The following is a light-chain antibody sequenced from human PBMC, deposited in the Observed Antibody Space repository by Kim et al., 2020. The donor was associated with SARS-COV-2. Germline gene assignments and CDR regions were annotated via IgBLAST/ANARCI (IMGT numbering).Light chain of an antibody. CDR1: TGSVTSNHY. V-gene: IGLV7-46*01. J-gene: IGLJ3*02. CDR2: DTN. Sequence: PGGTVTLTCGSTTGSVTSNHYAFWFPQRPGQAPRTLIYDTNKRQSWTPSLFSGSLRGGEAALTLSGAQPEDEADYYCLLYYSGARVFGGGTQLTVL. CDR3: LLYYSGARV.